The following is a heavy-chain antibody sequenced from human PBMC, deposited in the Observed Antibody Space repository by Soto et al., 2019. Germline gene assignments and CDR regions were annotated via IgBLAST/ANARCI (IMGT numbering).Heavy chain of an antibody. J-gene: IGHJ4*02. V-gene: IGHV3-23*01. CDR1: GFTFSSYA. D-gene: IGHD3-10*01. Sequence: PGGSLRLSCAASGFTFSSYAMSWVRQAPGKGLEWVSAISGSGGSTYYADSVKGRFTISRDNSKNTLYLQMNSLRAEDTAVYYCAKPYYGSGSYYNPEADYWGQGTLVTVSS. CDR3: AKPYYGSGSYYNPEADY. CDR2: ISGSGGST.